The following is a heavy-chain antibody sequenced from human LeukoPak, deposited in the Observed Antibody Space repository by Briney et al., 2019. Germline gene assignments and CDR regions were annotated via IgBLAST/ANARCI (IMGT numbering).Heavy chain of an antibody. Sequence: SETLSLTCAVSGGSITNYYWSWIRQPPGKALEWIGYIYYSGSTNYNPSLKSRVTISVDTSKNQFSLKLSSVTAADTAVYYCARGIESSTSWIDPWGQGTLVTVSS. CDR1: GGSITNYY. V-gene: IGHV4-59*01. J-gene: IGHJ5*02. D-gene: IGHD2-2*01. CDR2: IYYSGST. CDR3: ARGIESSTSWIDP.